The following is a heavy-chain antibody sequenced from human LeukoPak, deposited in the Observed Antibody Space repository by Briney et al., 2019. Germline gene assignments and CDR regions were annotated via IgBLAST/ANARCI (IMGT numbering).Heavy chain of an antibody. D-gene: IGHD5-12*01. V-gene: IGHV3-11*01. J-gene: IGHJ6*03. Sequence: SAGSLRLSCAASGVTFNDYYRSWIRQAPGKGLEWVSYISSSGSTIYYAYSVNGLFTISRDNDKESLYLQMNSMRAEDTALYYCARLATGYGSYYYYYMDVWGKGTPVTVSS. CDR1: GVTFNDYY. CDR3: ARLATGYGSYYYYYMDV. CDR2: ISSSGSTI.